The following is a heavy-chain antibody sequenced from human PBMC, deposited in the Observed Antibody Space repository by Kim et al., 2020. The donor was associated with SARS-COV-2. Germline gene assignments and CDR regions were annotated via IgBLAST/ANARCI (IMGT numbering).Heavy chain of an antibody. CDR1: GYTLTELS. V-gene: IGHV1-24*01. Sequence: ASVKVSCKVSGYTLTELSMHWVRQAPGKGLEWMGGFDPEDGETIYAQKFQGRVTMTEDTSTDTAYMELSSLRSEDTAVYYCATRKYYDILTGYDTAGWFDTWGQGTLVTVSS. D-gene: IGHD3-9*01. J-gene: IGHJ5*02. CDR3: ATRKYYDILTGYDTAGWFDT. CDR2: FDPEDGET.